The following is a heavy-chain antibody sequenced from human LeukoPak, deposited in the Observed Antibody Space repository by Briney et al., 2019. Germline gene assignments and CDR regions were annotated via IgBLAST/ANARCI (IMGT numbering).Heavy chain of an antibody. V-gene: IGHV1-2*02. CDR1: GYTFTGYY. CDR3: ARSPKIVVVPAAIPWFDP. J-gene: IGHJ5*02. CDR2: INPNSGGT. D-gene: IGHD2-2*01. Sequence: ASVKVSCKASGYTFTGYYMHWVRQAPGQGLEWMGWINPNSGGTNYAQKFQGRVTMTRDTSISTAYMELSRLRSDDTAVYYCARSPKIVVVPAAIPWFDPWGQGTLVTVSS.